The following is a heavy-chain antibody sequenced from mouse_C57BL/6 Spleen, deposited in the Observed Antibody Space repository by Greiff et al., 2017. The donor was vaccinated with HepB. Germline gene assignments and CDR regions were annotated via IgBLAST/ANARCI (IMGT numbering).Heavy chain of an antibody. V-gene: IGHV1-81*01. J-gene: IGHJ3*01. D-gene: IGHD2-5*01. CDR2: IYPRSGNT. CDR3: ASSADSNYWAY. Sequence: QVHVKQSGAELARPGASVKLSCKASGYTFTSYGISWVKQRTGQGLEWIGEIYPRSGNTYYNEKFKGKATLTADKSSSTAYMELRSLPSEYTAVYFCASSADSNYWAYWGQGTLVTVSA. CDR1: GYTFTSYG.